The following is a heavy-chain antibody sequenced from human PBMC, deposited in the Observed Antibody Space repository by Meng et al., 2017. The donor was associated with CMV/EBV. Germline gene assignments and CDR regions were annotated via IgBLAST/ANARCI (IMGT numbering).Heavy chain of an antibody. V-gene: IGHV3-48*04. D-gene: IGHD3-10*01. CDR3: ARGSHYYGSGSYYKPSVDNWFDP. CDR2: ISSSSSTI. CDR1: GFTFSSYS. J-gene: IGHJ5*02. Sequence: GGSLRLSCAASGFTFSSYSMNWVRQAPGKGLEWVSYISSSSSTIYYADSVKGRFTISRDNAKNSLYLQMNSLRAEDTAVYYCARGSHYYGSGSYYKPSVDNWFDPWGQGTPVTVSS.